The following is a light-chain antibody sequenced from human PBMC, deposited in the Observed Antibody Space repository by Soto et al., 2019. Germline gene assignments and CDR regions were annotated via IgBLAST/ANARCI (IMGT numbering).Light chain of an antibody. Sequence: EIVLTQSPGTLSLSPGERATLSCRASQSVTSSYLAWYQQKPGQAPRLLISGASSRATGIPDRFSGSGSGTDFSLTISRREPEDFAVYCCQQYSTAGLTFGGGTKVEIK. J-gene: IGKJ4*01. V-gene: IGKV3-20*01. CDR1: QSVTSSY. CDR3: QQYSTAGLT. CDR2: GAS.